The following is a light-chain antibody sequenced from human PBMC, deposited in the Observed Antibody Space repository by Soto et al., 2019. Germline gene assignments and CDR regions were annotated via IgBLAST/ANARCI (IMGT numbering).Light chain of an antibody. Sequence: DIQMTQSPSSLSASVGDSVTITCRASQGINKFLAWFQQKPGTAPKSLISTASRLQSGVPSRFSGSGSGTHFTLTINNLQPEDVATYYCQQYESFPLTFGGVTRVEIK. J-gene: IGKJ4*01. V-gene: IGKV1-16*01. CDR3: QQYESFPLT. CDR2: TAS. CDR1: QGINKF.